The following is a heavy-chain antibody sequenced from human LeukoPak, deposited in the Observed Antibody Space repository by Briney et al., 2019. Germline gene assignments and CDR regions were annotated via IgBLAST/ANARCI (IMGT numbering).Heavy chain of an antibody. J-gene: IGHJ4*02. CDR3: ARRRCTSTSCFADY. Sequence: GGSLRLSCAASGFTFSNYWMSWVRQAPGKGLEWVANIKQDGSEKYYMDSVKGRFTISRDNAKNSLYLQMNSLRAEDTAVYYCARRRCTSTSCFADYWGQGTLVTVSS. CDR1: GFTFSNYW. CDR2: IKQDGSEK. V-gene: IGHV3-7*01. D-gene: IGHD2-2*01.